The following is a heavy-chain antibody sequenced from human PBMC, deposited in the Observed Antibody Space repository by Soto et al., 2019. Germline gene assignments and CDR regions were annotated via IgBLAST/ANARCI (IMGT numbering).Heavy chain of an antibody. CDR2: IHYSGDI. D-gene: IGHD3-22*01. CDR3: VCNGYYSLEY. J-gene: IGHJ4*02. V-gene: IGHV4-4*02. CDR1: GDSMTSSDW. Sequence: QVQLQESGPGLVKPSGTLSLTCAVSGDSMTSSDWWSWVRQAPGKGLEWIGEIHYSGDINYDPSLRSRVTISVDRSKNQFSLNLSSVTAADTAVYFCVCNGYYSLEYRGQGTLVIVSP.